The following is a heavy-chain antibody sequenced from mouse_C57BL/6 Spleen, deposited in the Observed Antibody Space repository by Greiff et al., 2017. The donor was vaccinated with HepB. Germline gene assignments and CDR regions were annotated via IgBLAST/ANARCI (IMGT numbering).Heavy chain of an antibody. CDR1: GYTFTGYW. CDR2: ILPGSGST. V-gene: IGHV1-9*01. D-gene: IGHD1-1*01. J-gene: IGHJ1*03. CDR3: ARRSGYWYFDV. Sequence: VMLVESGAELMKPGASVKLSCKATGYTFTGYWIEWVKQRPGHGLEWIGEILPGSGSTNYNEKFKGKATFTADTSTNTAYMKLSSLTTEDSAIYYSARRSGYWYFDVWGTGTTVTVSS.